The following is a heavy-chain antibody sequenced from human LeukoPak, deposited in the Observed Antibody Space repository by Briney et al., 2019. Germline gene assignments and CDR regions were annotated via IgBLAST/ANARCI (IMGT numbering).Heavy chain of an antibody. D-gene: IGHD4-11*01. CDR3: ARALQLLDY. J-gene: IGHJ4*02. V-gene: IGHV1-69*04. Sequence: GASVKVSCKASGGTFSSYAISWVRQAPGQGLEWMGRIIPILGIANYAQKFQGRVTMTRDTSTSTVYMELSSLRSEDTAVYYCARALQLLDYWGQGTLVTVSS. CDR2: IIPILGIA. CDR1: GGTFSSYA.